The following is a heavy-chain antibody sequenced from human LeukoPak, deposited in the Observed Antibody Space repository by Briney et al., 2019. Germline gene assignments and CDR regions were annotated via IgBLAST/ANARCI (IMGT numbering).Heavy chain of an antibody. CDR1: GYTFTSYA. CDR2: INAGNGNT. CDR3: ARVGWELLGTTGWFDP. Sequence: ASVKVSCKASGYTFTSYAMHWVRQAPGQRLEWMGWINAGNGNTKYSQKFQGRVTITRDTSASTAYMELSSLRSEDTAVYYCARVGWELLGTTGWFDPWGQGTLVTVSS. V-gene: IGHV1-3*01. J-gene: IGHJ5*02. D-gene: IGHD1-26*01.